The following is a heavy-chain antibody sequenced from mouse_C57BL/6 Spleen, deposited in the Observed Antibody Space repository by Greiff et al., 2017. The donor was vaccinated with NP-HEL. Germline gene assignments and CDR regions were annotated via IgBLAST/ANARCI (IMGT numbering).Heavy chain of an antibody. CDR1: GFNIKDYY. D-gene: IGHD2-4*01. CDR3: ITDYDPAWFAY. J-gene: IGHJ3*01. Sequence: EVQLQQSGAELVRPGASVKLSCTASGFNIKDYYMHWVKQRPEQGLEWIGRIDPEDGDTEYAPKFQGKATMTADTSSNTAYLQLSSLTSEDTAVYYCITDYDPAWFAYWGQGTLVTVSA. CDR2: IDPEDGDT. V-gene: IGHV14-1*01.